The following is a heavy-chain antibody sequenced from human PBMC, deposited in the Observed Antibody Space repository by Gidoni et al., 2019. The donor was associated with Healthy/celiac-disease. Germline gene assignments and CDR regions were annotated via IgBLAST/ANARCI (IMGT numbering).Heavy chain of an antibody. V-gene: IGHV3-43*02. D-gene: IGHD6-19*01. CDR1: GFTFDDYS. CDR2: ISGDGGST. Sequence: EVQLVESGGGVVQPGGSLRLSCAASGFTFDDYSMHWVRQAPGKGLEWVSLISGDGGSTYYADSVKGRFTISRDNSKNSLYLQMNSLRTEDTALYYCAKDINFWWLVQTSYFDYWGQGTLVTVSS. CDR3: AKDINFWWLVQTSYFDY. J-gene: IGHJ4*02.